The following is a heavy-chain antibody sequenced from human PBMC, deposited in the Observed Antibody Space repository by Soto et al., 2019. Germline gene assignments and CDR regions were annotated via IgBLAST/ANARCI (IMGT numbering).Heavy chain of an antibody. J-gene: IGHJ4*02. V-gene: IGHV3-23*01. CDR2: ISGSGGST. CDR3: AKSRSSGWYYFDY. D-gene: IGHD6-19*01. Sequence: VGSLRLSCAASGFTFSSYAMSWVRQAPGKGLEWVSAISGSGGSTYYADSVKGRFTISRDNSKNTLYLQMNSLRAEDTAVYYCAKSRSSGWYYFDYWGQGTLVTVSS. CDR1: GFTFSSYA.